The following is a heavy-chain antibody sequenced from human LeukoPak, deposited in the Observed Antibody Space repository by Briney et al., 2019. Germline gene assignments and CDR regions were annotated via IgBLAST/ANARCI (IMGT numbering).Heavy chain of an antibody. CDR1: GYTFTNYG. CDR3: ARHRDDFFYYMDV. J-gene: IGHJ6*03. D-gene: IGHD3-10*01. CDR2: ISAYDGNT. Sequence: ASVKVSCKASGYTFTNYGISWVRQAPGQGLEWMGWISAYDGNTNYERKLQGRVTMTTDPSSSTASMELRSLRSDDTAVYYCARHRDDFFYYMDVWGKGTTVTVSS. V-gene: IGHV1-18*01.